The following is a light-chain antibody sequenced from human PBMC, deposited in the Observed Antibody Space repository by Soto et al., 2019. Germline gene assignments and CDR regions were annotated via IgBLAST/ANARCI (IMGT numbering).Light chain of an antibody. Sequence: QSVLPQPPSVSEAPRHRVTISCSGSSSNIGNNAVNWYQQLPGKAPKLLIYYDDLLPSGVSDRFSGSKSGTSASLAISGVHSENKADYSCAAWDDSLNGQVFGTGTKVTAL. CDR3: AAWDDSLNGQV. CDR2: YDD. J-gene: IGLJ1*01. CDR1: SSNIGNNA. V-gene: IGLV1-36*01.